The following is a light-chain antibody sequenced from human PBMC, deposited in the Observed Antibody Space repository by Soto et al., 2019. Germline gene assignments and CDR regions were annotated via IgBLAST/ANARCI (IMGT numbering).Light chain of an antibody. Sequence: DIQMTQSPSSLSASVGDRVTITCRASQSISSYLNWYQQKPGKAPKXLIYAASSLQSGVPSRFSGSGSGTDFTLTISSLQPEDCATYYCQQSYSTPWTFGQGTKVEI. CDR2: AAS. J-gene: IGKJ1*01. V-gene: IGKV1-39*01. CDR1: QSISSY. CDR3: QQSYSTPWT.